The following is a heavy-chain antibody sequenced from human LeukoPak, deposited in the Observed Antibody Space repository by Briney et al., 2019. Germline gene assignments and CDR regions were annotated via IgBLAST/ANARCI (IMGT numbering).Heavy chain of an antibody. CDR1: GFTFSNYA. J-gene: IGHJ1*01. V-gene: IGHV3-23*01. CDR2: ISGSGGST. CDR3: AKSVAVAGTFYFQH. Sequence: PGGSLRLSCAASGFTFSNYAMSWVRQAPGKGLEWVSAISGSGGSTYYADSVKGRFTISRDNSKNTLYLQMNSLRAEDTAVYYCAKSVAVAGTFYFQHWGQGTLVTVSS. D-gene: IGHD6-19*01.